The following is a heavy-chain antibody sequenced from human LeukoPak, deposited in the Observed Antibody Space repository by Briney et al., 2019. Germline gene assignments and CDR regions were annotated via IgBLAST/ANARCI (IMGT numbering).Heavy chain of an antibody. CDR1: GGSISSYY. V-gene: IGHV4-59*01. D-gene: IGHD5-18*01. Sequence: PSETLSLTCTVSGGSISSYYWSWIRQPPGKGLEWIGYIYYSGSTNYIPSLKSRVTISVDTSKNQFSLKLSSVTAADTAVYYCARDGYSYGFDYWGQGTLVTVSS. CDR3: ARDGYSYGFDY. CDR2: IYYSGST. J-gene: IGHJ4*02.